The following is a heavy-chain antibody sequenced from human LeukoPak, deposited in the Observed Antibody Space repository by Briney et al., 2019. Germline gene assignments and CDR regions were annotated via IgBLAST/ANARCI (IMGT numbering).Heavy chain of an antibody. CDR2: IYYSGST. J-gene: IGHJ4*02. CDR3: ARHAVLLWFGEPRGAFDY. D-gene: IGHD3-10*01. CDR1: GGSISSGGYY. V-gene: IGHV4-31*03. Sequence: PSETLSLTCTVSGGSISSGGYYWSWIRQHPGKGLEWIGYIYYSGSTYYNPSLKSRVTISVDTSKNQFSLKLSSVTAADTAVYYCARHAVLLWFGEPRGAFDYWGQGTLVTVSS.